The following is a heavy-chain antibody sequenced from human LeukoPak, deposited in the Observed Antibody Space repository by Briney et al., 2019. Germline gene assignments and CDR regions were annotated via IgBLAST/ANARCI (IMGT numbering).Heavy chain of an antibody. V-gene: IGHV4-34*01. CDR1: GGSFSGHY. D-gene: IGHD4/OR15-4a*01. CDR3: ARGLGADPPFDY. Sequence: SETLSLTCAVYGGSFSGHYWSWIRQPPGRGLEWIGEINHSGSTNYNPSLKSRVTISVDTSKNQFSLKLSSVTAADTAVYYCARGLGADPPFDYWGQGTLVTVSS. CDR2: INHSGST. J-gene: IGHJ4*02.